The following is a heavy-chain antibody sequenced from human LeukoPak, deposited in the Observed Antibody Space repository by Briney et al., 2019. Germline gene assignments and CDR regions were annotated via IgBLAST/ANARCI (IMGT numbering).Heavy chain of an antibody. D-gene: IGHD6-13*01. J-gene: IGHJ5*02. CDR1: GGSISSSSYY. CDR2: IYYSGST. CDR3: ARVAAAGQFDP. Sequence: PSETLSLTCTVPGGSISSSSYYWGWIRQPPGKGLEWLGSIYYSGSTYYNPSLKTQVPISVDTSNKQFALKPSSVTAADTAVYYCARVAAAGQFDPWGQGTLVTVSS. V-gene: IGHV4-39*01.